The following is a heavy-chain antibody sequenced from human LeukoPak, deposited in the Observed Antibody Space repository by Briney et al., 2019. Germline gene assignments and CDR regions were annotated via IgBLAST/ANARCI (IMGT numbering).Heavy chain of an antibody. Sequence: GGSLRLSCAASGLTFNTYAMHWVRQAPGKGLEWVAVISYDGSKKFYADSVKGRFTISRDKLNDMLYLQMSSLRDDDTGVYYCTRSGRGAFFKAYFDYWGQGALVTVSS. CDR3: TRSGRGAFFKAYFDY. D-gene: IGHD2/OR15-2a*01. CDR2: ISYDGSKK. J-gene: IGHJ4*02. V-gene: IGHV3-30*07. CDR1: GLTFNTYA.